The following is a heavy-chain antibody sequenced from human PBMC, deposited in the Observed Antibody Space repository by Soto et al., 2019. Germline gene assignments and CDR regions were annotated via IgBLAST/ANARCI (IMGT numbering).Heavy chain of an antibody. V-gene: IGHV1-69*01. CDR2: IIPIFGTA. D-gene: IGHD5-18*01. CDR1: GGTFSSYA. Sequence: QVQLVQSGAEVKKPGSSVKVSCKASGGTFSSYAISWVRQAPGQGLEWMGGIIPIFGTANYAQKFQGRVTVTGDESTSTGYMELGSLRSEDTGVYYCARRSYVRGYSYGDGDDYLGQGTLVTVSS. CDR3: ARRSYVRGYSYGDGDDY. J-gene: IGHJ4*02.